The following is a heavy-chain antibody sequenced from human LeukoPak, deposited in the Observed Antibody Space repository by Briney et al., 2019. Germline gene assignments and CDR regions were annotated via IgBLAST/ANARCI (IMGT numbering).Heavy chain of an antibody. CDR2: INPNSGGT. CDR1: GYTFTGYY. Sequence: ASVKVSCKTSGYTFTGYYVHWVRQAPGQGLEWMGWINPNSGGTNYSPKFQARVTMTRDTSISTAYMELSRLTSDDTAVYYCASWAGGNEPIASFDYWGQGTLVTVSS. CDR3: ASWAGGNEPIASFDY. D-gene: IGHD1-14*01. J-gene: IGHJ4*02. V-gene: IGHV1-2*02.